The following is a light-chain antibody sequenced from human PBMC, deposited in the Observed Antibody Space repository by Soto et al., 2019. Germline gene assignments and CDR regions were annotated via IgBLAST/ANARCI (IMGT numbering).Light chain of an antibody. CDR3: QQYGDSPMST. CDR2: GAS. Sequence: EIVLTQSPGTLSSSPGERATLSCRASQSISSSHLAWDQQKPGQPPRLLIYGASSRATGIPDRFSGSGSGTDFTLTISRLEPEDFAVYFCQQYGDSPMSTFGQGTKLEI. V-gene: IGKV3-20*01. CDR1: QSISSSH. J-gene: IGKJ2*01.